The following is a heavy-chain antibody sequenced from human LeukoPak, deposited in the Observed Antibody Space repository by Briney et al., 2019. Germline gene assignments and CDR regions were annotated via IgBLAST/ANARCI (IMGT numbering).Heavy chain of an antibody. V-gene: IGHV3-53*01. D-gene: IGHD4-23*01. CDR1: GFTVSSNY. CDR3: AREVSSPRRYFDY. J-gene: IGHJ4*02. Sequence: GGSLRLSCAASGFTVSSNYVSWVRQAPGKGLEWVSVIYSGGSTYYADSVKGRFTISRDNSKNTLYLQMNSLRAEDTAVYYCAREVSSPRRYFDYWGQGTLVTVSS. CDR2: IYSGGST.